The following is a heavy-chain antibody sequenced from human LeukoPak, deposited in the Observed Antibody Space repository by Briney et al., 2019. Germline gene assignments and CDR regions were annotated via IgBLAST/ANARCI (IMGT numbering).Heavy chain of an antibody. CDR3: AKEGMGSDYDLGPYGMDV. J-gene: IGHJ6*02. V-gene: IGHV3-9*01. Sequence: GRSLRLSCAASGFTFDDYAMHWVRQAPGKGLEWVSGISWNSGSIGYADSVKGRFTISRDNAKNSLYLQMNSLRAEDTALYYCAKEGMGSDYDLGPYGMDVWGQGTTVTVSS. D-gene: IGHD5-12*01. CDR2: ISWNSGSI. CDR1: GFTFDDYA.